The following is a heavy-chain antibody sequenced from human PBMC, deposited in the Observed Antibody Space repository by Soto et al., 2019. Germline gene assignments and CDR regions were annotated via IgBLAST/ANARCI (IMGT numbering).Heavy chain of an antibody. Sequence: ASVKVSCKASGYTFTSYAVHWVRQAPGQRLEWMGWINAGNGNTKYSQKFQGRVTITRDTSASTAYMELSSLRSEDTAVYYCARGRGVAAAGTAWGQETLVTVSS. J-gene: IGHJ5*02. CDR2: INAGNGNT. CDR3: ARGRGVAAAGTA. CDR1: GYTFTSYA. V-gene: IGHV1-3*01. D-gene: IGHD6-13*01.